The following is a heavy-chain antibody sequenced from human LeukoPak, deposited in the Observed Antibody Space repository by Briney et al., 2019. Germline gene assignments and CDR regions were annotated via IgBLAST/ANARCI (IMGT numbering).Heavy chain of an antibody. CDR2: INPNSGGT. J-gene: IGHJ4*02. V-gene: IGHV1-2*02. D-gene: IGHD2-15*01. CDR1: GYTFTGYY. Sequence: ASVKVSCKASGYTFTGYYMHWVRQAPGQGLEWMGWINPNSGGTNYAQKFQGRVTMTRDTSISTAYMELSRLRSDDTAVYYCARVGYCSGGGCHSLLHWGQGTLVTVSS. CDR3: ARVGYCSGGGCHSLLH.